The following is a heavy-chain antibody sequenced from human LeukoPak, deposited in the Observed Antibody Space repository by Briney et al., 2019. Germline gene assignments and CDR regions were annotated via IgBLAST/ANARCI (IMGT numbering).Heavy chain of an antibody. CDR3: AVKAPYSPAYTQY. D-gene: IGHD2-15*01. CDR1: GDSISYYY. J-gene: IGHJ1*01. CDR2: IYHSGTT. V-gene: IGHV4-59*01. Sequence: KPSETLSLTCTVSGDSISYYYWSWIRQPPGKGLEWIGYIYHSGTTNYNPSLKSRVTISADTSKNQLSLKLTSVTSADTAVYYCAVKAPYSPAYTQYWGQGTLVTVSS.